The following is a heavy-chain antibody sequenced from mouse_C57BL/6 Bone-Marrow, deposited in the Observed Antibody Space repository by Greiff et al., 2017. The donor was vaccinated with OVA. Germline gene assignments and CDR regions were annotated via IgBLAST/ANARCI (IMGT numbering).Heavy chain of an antibody. CDR3: APEARPSWFAY. V-gene: IGHV1-81*01. Sequence: QVQLQQSGAELARPGASVKLSCKASGYTFTSYGISWVKQRTGQGLEWIGEIYPRSGNTYYNEKFKGKATLTADKSSSTAYMELRSLTSEDSAVYYCAPEARPSWFAYWGQGTLVTVSA. D-gene: IGHD3-1*01. CDR2: IYPRSGNT. J-gene: IGHJ3*01. CDR1: GYTFTSYG.